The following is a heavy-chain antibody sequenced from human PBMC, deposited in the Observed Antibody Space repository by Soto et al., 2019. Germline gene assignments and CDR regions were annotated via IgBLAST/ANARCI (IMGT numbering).Heavy chain of an antibody. Sequence: SVKVSCKASGGTFSSYAISWVRQAPGQGLEWMGGIIPIFGTANYAQKFQGRVTITADESTSTAYMELSSLRSEDTAVYYCALRHTTVTNFDYWGKGTLVTVSS. V-gene: IGHV1-69*13. CDR2: IIPIFGTA. D-gene: IGHD4-17*01. J-gene: IGHJ4*02. CDR1: GGTFSSYA. CDR3: ALRHTTVTNFDY.